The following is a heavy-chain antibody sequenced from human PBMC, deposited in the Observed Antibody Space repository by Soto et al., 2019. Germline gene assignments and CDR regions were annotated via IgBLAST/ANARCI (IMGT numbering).Heavy chain of an antibody. V-gene: IGHV4-4*07. CDR3: ARGVGRSSWTSFDS. Sequence: PSETLSLTCTVSGGSISSDYWSWIRQPAGKGLEWIGRIYTGENTHYNPSLRSRVSMSLDTSKNQLSLNLSSVTAADTAVYYCARGVGRSSWTSFDSWGQGTLVNVS. CDR1: GGSISSDY. CDR2: IYTGENT. J-gene: IGHJ4*02. D-gene: IGHD6-13*01.